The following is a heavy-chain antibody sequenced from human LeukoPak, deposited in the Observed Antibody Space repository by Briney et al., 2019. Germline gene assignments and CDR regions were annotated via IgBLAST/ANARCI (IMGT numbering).Heavy chain of an antibody. J-gene: IGHJ3*02. Sequence: SETLSLTCTVSGGSISSYYWSWIRQPPGKGLEWIGYIYYSGSTNYNPSLKSRVTISVDTSKNQFSLKLSSVTAADTAVYYCAGAGGSGDAFDIWGQGTMVTVSS. V-gene: IGHV4-59*01. D-gene: IGHD3-10*01. CDR2: IYYSGST. CDR3: AGAGGSGDAFDI. CDR1: GGSISSYY.